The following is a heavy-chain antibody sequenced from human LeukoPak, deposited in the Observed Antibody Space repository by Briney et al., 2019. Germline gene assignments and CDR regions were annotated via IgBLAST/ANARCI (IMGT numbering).Heavy chain of an antibody. CDR2: IYYTGTT. V-gene: IGHV4-59*01. CDR1: GGSISTYY. D-gene: IGHD4-17*01. CDR3: TREDPQTTVPEGMDV. J-gene: IGHJ6*02. Sequence: PSETLSLTCSVSGGSISTYYWSWIRQPPGKGLEWIGYIYYTGTTNYNPSLRSRVTMSVDTSRNQFSLRLSSVTAADTAVYYCTREDPQTTVPEGMDVWGHGTTVIVSS.